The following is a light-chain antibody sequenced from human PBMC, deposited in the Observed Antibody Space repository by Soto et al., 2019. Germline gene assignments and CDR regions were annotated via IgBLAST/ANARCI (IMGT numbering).Light chain of an antibody. CDR2: GAS. V-gene: IGKV3-15*01. Sequence: EVVLAQSPGTLSFSPGERATLSCRASQTVGTTYLAWYQHKPGQAPRLLIYGASTRATGIPARFSGSGSGTEFTLTISSLQSEDFAVYYCQQYSNWPPITFGQGTRLEIK. CDR3: QQYSNWPPIT. CDR1: QTVGTTY. J-gene: IGKJ5*01.